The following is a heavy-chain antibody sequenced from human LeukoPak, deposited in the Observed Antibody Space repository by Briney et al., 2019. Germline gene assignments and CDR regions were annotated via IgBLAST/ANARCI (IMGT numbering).Heavy chain of an antibody. CDR3: AKDRATSSGSYYGYFGY. CDR2: ISASGDTT. V-gene: IGHV3-23*01. Sequence: GGSLRLSCAASGFTFSNFAMSWVRQAPGKGPEWLSAISASGDTTYYADSVKGRFTISRDNSKNTLYLQMNSLRAEDTALYYCAKDRATSSGSYYGYFGYWGQGTLVTVSS. CDR1: GFTFSNFA. J-gene: IGHJ4*02. D-gene: IGHD1-26*01.